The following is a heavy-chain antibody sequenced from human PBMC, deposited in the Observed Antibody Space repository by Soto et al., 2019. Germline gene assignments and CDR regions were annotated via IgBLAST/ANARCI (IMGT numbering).Heavy chain of an antibody. V-gene: IGHV1-18*01. CDR1: GGTFSSYA. Sequence: GASVKVSCKASGGTFSSYAISWVRQAPGQGLEWMGWISAYNGNTNYAQKLQGRVTMTTDTSTSTAYMELRSLRSDDTAVYYCASFEGVGYYYYMDVWGKGTTVTVSS. D-gene: IGHD2-8*01. CDR3: ASFEGVGYYYYMDV. CDR2: ISAYNGNT. J-gene: IGHJ6*03.